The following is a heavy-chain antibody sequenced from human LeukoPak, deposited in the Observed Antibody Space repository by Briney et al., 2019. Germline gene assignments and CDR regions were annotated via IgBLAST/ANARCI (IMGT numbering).Heavy chain of an antibody. CDR1: GGSFSGYY. D-gene: IGHD3-3*01. CDR2: INHSGST. Sequence: SETLSLTCAVYGGSFSGYYWSWIRQPPGKGLEWIGEINHSGSTNYNPSLKSRVTISVDTSKNQFSLKLSSVTAADTAVYYCARGGQYDFWSGPVRNYYYYYYMDVWGKGTTVTVSS. V-gene: IGHV4-34*01. J-gene: IGHJ6*03. CDR3: ARGGQYDFWSGPVRNYYYYYYMDV.